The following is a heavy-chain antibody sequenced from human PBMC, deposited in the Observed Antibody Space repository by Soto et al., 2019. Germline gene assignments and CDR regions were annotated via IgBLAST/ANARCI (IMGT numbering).Heavy chain of an antibody. Sequence: GGSLRLSCAASGFTFSSYAMSWVRQAPGKGLEWVSAISGSGGSTYYADSVKGRFTISRDNSKNTLYLQMNSLRAEDTAVYYVAKSGEGFDYSNYVSYYFDYWGQGTLVTVSS. J-gene: IGHJ4*02. D-gene: IGHD4-4*01. V-gene: IGHV3-23*01. CDR2: ISGSGGST. CDR3: AKSGEGFDYSNYVSYYFDY. CDR1: GFTFSSYA.